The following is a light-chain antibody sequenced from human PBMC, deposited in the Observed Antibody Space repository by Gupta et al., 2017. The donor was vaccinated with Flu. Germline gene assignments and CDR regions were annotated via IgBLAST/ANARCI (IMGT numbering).Light chain of an antibody. CDR3: LQYKSDFST. V-gene: IGKV1-5*03. J-gene: IGKJ2*01. CDR2: KTS. Sequence: PSTLSASVGDRVTITCRASQSISSWLAWYQQKPGKAPKLLIYKTSTLESGVPSRFSGSGFGTEFTLTISSLQPDDFATDFFLQYKSDFSTLGQGTKLELK. CDR1: QSISSW.